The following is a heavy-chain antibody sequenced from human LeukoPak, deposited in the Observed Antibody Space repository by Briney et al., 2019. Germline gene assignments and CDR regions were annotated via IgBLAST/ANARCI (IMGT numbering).Heavy chain of an antibody. CDR1: GFTFSSYA. Sequence: GSLRLSFAASGFTFSSYAMSWVRQAPGKGLEWVSVINGSGGSTYYADSVKGRFTISRDNSRNTLYLQMNSLRAEDTAVYYCAPDDYYYDSSSYYFFWGQGTLVTVSS. CDR2: INGSGGST. V-gene: IGHV3-23*01. D-gene: IGHD3-22*01. CDR3: APDDYYYDSSSYYFF. J-gene: IGHJ4*02.